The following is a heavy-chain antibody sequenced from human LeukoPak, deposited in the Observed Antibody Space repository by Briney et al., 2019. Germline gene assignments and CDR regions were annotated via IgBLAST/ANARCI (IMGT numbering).Heavy chain of an antibody. J-gene: IGHJ4*02. D-gene: IGHD4-17*01. CDR1: GGSISSGGYY. Sequence: TSETLSLTCTVSGGSISSGGYYWSWIRQHPGKGLERIGYIYYSGSTYYNPSLKSRVTISVDTSKNQFSLKLSSVTAADTAVYYCARDYGDHFDYWGQGTLVTVSS. V-gene: IGHV4-31*03. CDR2: IYYSGST. CDR3: ARDYGDHFDY.